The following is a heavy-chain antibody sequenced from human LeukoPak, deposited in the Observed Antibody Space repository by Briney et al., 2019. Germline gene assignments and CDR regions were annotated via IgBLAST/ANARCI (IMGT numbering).Heavy chain of an antibody. CDR1: GGSISSGSYY. CDR3: AREGGTHPLWNIVVVPAATLSNWFDP. CDR2: IYTSGST. Sequence: PSQTLSLTCTVSGGSISSGSYYWSWIRQPAGKGLEWIGRIYTSGSTNYNPSLKSRVTISVDTSKNQLSLKLSSVTAADTAVYYCAREGGTHPLWNIVVVPAATLSNWFDPWGQGTLVTVSS. J-gene: IGHJ5*02. V-gene: IGHV4-61*02. D-gene: IGHD2-2*01.